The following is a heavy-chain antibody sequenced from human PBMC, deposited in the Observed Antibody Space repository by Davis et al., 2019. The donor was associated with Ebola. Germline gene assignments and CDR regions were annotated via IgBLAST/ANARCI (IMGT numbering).Heavy chain of an antibody. J-gene: IGHJ4*02. Sequence: SETLSLTCTVSGGSISSSSYYWGWIRQPPGKGLEWIGSIYYSGSTYYNPSLKSRVTISVDTSKNQFSLKLSSVTAADTAVYYCAAGYSSINSFDYWGQGTLVTVSS. V-gene: IGHV4-39*01. CDR1: GGSISSSSYY. CDR2: IYYSGST. CDR3: AAGYSSINSFDY. D-gene: IGHD6-13*01.